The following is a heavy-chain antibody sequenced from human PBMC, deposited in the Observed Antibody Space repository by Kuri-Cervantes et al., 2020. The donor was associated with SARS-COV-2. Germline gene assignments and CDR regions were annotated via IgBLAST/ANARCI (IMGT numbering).Heavy chain of an antibody. CDR2: IYPGDSDT. Sequence: GASLKISWTGSGNSFTSYWIGWVRQMPGKGLEWIGIIYPGDSDTRYSTSFQGQVTISADKSISTAYLQWSSLKASDTAMYYCSRIGGGGYSYGYVDYWGQGTLVTVSS. D-gene: IGHD5-18*01. CDR3: SRIGGGGYSYGYVDY. J-gene: IGHJ4*02. V-gene: IGHV5-51*01. CDR1: GNSFTSYW.